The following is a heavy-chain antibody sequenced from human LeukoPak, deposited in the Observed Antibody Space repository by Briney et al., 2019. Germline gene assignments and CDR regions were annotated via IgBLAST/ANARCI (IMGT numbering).Heavy chain of an antibody. CDR2: IYYSGST. V-gene: IGHV4-59*01. J-gene: IGHJ4*02. CDR1: GGSISSYY. CDR3: AREGDSTLDY. D-gene: IGHD6-13*01. Sequence: PSETLSLTCTVFGGSISSYYWSWIRQPPGKGLEWIGYIYYSGSTNYNPSLKSRVTISVDTSKNQFSLKLSSVTAADTAVYYCAREGDSTLDYWGQGTLVTVSS.